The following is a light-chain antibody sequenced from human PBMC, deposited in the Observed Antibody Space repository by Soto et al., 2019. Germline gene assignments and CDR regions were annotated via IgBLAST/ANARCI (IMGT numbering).Light chain of an antibody. CDR2: SNN. Sequence: QSVLTQPPSASGAPGHRVTISCSGSSSNIGSNTVNWYQQLPGTAPKLLSYSNNQRPSGVPDRFSGSKSGTSASLAISGLQAEDEADYYCAAWDDSLNGLWVFGGGTKLTVL. V-gene: IGLV1-44*01. CDR3: AAWDDSLNGLWV. J-gene: IGLJ3*02. CDR1: SSNIGSNT.